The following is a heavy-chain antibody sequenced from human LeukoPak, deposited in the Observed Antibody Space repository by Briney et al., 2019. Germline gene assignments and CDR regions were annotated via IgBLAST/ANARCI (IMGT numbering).Heavy chain of an antibody. J-gene: IGHJ4*02. CDR2: ISSSSSYI. V-gene: IGHV3-21*04. Sequence: PGGSLRLSCAASGFTFSSYSMNWVRQAPGKGLEWVSSISSSSSYIYYADSVKGRFTISRDNSKNTLYLQMNSLRAEDTAVYYCAKGSCSSISCYGDYWGQGTLVTVSS. CDR3: AKGSCSSISCYGDY. CDR1: GFTFSSYS. D-gene: IGHD2-2*01.